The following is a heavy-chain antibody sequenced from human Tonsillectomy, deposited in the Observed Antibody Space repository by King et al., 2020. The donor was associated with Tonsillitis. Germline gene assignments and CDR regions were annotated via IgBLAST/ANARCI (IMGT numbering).Heavy chain of an antibody. CDR1: GGSISSGGYS. Sequence: QLQESGSGLVKPSQTLSLTCAVSGGSISSGGYSWRWIRQPPGKGLEWIGYIYHSGSTYYNPSLKSRVTISVDRSKNQFSLKLSSVTAADTAVYYCARAFKPPGAFDYWGQGTLVTVSS. D-gene: IGHD4-17*01. CDR2: IYHSGST. CDR3: ARAFKPPGAFDY. J-gene: IGHJ4*02. V-gene: IGHV4-30-2*01.